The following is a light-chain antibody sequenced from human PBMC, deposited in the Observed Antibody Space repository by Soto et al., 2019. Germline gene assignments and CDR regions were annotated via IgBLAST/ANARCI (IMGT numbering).Light chain of an antibody. CDR1: FSNIGENYE. J-gene: IGLJ3*02. Sequence: QSVLTQPPSVSGAPGHRVTISCNGSFSNIGENYEVHWYQQLPGTAPKLLIYGNTNRPSGVPDRFSASKSDTSASLTISELQPGDQADYYCQTYDSKLDGSVFGGGTKLTVL. CDR2: GNT. V-gene: IGLV1-40*01. CDR3: QTYDSKLDGSV.